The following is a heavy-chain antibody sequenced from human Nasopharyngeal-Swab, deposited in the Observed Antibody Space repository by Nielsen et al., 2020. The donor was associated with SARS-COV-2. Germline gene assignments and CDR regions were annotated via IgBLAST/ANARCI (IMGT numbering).Heavy chain of an antibody. CDR2: ISSSGSTI. CDR3: ARDTIEYSSSSSNYYYYYGMDV. V-gene: IGHV3-11*04. Sequence: GGPLRLSCAASGFTFSDYYMSWIRQAPGKGLEWVSYISSSGSTIYYADSVKGRFTISRDNAKNSLYLQMNSLRAEDTAVYYCARDTIEYSSSSSNYYYYYGMDVWGQGTTVTVSS. J-gene: IGHJ6*02. D-gene: IGHD6-6*01. CDR1: GFTFSDYY.